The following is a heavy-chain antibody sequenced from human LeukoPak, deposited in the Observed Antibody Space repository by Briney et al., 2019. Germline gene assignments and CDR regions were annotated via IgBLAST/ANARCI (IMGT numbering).Heavy chain of an antibody. CDR1: GFTFSSYS. D-gene: IGHD6-13*01. CDR2: ISSSSSYI. V-gene: IGHV3-21*01. CDR3: ARGPYSSSWYDWFDR. Sequence: GGSLRLSCAASGFTFSSYSMNWVRQAPGKGLEWVSSISSSSSYIYYADSVKGRFTISRDNAKNSLYLQMNSLRAEDTAVYYCARGPYSSSWYDWFDRWGQGTLVTVSS. J-gene: IGHJ5*02.